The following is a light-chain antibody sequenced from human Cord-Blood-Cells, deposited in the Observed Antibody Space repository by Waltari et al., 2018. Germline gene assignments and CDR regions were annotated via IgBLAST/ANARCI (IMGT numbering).Light chain of an antibody. CDR2: WAS. CDR3: QQYYSTPLT. V-gene: IGKV4-1*01. J-gene: IGKJ4*01. CDR1: QSVLYSSNNKNY. Sequence: DTVMTQSPDSLAVSLGERATINCKSSQSVLYSSNNKNYLAWYQQKPGQPPKLLIYWASTRESGVPDRFSGSGSGTDFTLTISSLQAEDVVVYYCQQYYSTPLTFGGGTKVEIK.